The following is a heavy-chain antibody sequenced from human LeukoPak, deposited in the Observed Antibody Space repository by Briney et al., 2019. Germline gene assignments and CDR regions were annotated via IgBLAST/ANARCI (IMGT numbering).Heavy chain of an antibody. CDR2: ITWNSDNI. D-gene: IGHD6-19*01. V-gene: IGHV3-9*01. CDR3: VKESEDSSGWATRYYFDY. CDR1: GFTFEDYA. Sequence: SGGSLRLSCAASGFTFEDYAMHWVRQAPGKGLEWVAGITWNSDNIDYAESVRGRFTISRDNAKNSLYLEMSSLRLEDTALYYCVKESEDSSGWATRYYFDYWGQGSLVTVSS. J-gene: IGHJ4*02.